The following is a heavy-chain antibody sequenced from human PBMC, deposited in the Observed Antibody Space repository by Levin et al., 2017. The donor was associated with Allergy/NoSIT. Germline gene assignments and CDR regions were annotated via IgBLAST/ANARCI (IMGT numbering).Heavy chain of an antibody. Sequence: LPGGSLRLSCAASGFTFSSYWMHWVRQAPGKGLVWVSRINSDGSNKNYADSVKGRFTISRDNAKNTLYLQMNSLRAEDTAVYYCARALIVGATSGGDYWGQGILVTVSS. CDR3: ARALIVGATSGGDY. CDR2: INSDGSNK. CDR1: GFTFSSYW. D-gene: IGHD1-26*01. V-gene: IGHV3-74*01. J-gene: IGHJ4*02.